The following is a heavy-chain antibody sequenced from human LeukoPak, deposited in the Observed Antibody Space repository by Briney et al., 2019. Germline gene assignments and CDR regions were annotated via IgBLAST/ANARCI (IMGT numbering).Heavy chain of an antibody. J-gene: IGHJ5*02. CDR2: IYTSGST. CDR1: GGSISSYY. Sequence: SETLSLTCTVSGGSISSYYWSWIRQPAGKGLEWIGRIYTSGSTNYNPSLKSRVTMSVDTSKNQFSLKLSSVTAADTAVYYWARDRRGSTSSNWFDPWGQGTLVTVSS. V-gene: IGHV4-4*07. D-gene: IGHD2-2*01. CDR3: ARDRRGSTSSNWFDP.